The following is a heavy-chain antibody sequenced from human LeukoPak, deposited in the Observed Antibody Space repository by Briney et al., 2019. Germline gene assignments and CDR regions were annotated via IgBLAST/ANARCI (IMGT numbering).Heavy chain of an antibody. CDR1: GFTFSSYS. V-gene: IGHV3-23*01. CDR2: ISGSGGST. J-gene: IGHJ4*02. CDR3: ATCPESNTIFGVVISYYFDY. D-gene: IGHD3-3*01. Sequence: PGGSLRLSCAASGFTFSSYSMNWVRQAPGKGLEWVSAISGSGGSTYYADSVKGRFTISRDNSKNTLYLQMNSLRAEDTAVYYCATCPESNTIFGVVISYYFDYWGQGTLVTVSS.